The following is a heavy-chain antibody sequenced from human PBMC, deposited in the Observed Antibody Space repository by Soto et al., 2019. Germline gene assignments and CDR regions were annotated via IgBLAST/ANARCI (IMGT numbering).Heavy chain of an antibody. CDR2: IMQDGSDK. Sequence: GGSLRLSCAASGFTFRSYAMSWVRQAPGKGLEWVANIMQDGSDKYYVDSVKGRFTISRDNAKNSLYLQMTSLRAEDTAVYYCASKRLYFYGLDVWGQGTTVTVSS. V-gene: IGHV3-7*01. CDR3: ASKRLYFYGLDV. J-gene: IGHJ6*02. CDR1: GFTFRSYA.